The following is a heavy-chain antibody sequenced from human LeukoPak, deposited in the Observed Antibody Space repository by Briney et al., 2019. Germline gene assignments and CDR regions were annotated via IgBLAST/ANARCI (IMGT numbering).Heavy chain of an antibody. V-gene: IGHV4-38-2*02. Sequence: SETLSLTCTISGYSISSGYYWGWIRQPPGKGLEWIGSIYHSGSTYYNPSLNSRVTISVDTSKNQFSLKLRSVTAADTAVYNCARLPQPSDIWTAYANSFDYWGQGSLVTVSS. CDR3: ARLPQPSDIWTAYANSFDY. J-gene: IGHJ4*02. D-gene: IGHD3-9*01. CDR1: GYSISSGYY. CDR2: IYHSGST.